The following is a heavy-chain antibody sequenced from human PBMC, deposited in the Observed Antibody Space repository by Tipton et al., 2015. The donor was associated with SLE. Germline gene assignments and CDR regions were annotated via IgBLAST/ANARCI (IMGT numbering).Heavy chain of an antibody. CDR1: GGSISSGGYY. CDR2: IYYSGST. CDR3: AREDSSSSMDY. J-gene: IGHJ4*02. V-gene: IGHV4-61*08. D-gene: IGHD6-6*01. Sequence: TLSLTCTVSGGSISSGGYYWSWIRQHPGKGLEWIGYIYYSGSTNYNPSLKSRVTISVDTSKNQFSLKLSSVTAADTAVYYCAREDSSSSMDYWGQGTLVTVSS.